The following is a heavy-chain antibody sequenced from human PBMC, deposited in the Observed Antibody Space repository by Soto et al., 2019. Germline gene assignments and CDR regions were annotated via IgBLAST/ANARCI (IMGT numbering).Heavy chain of an antibody. Sequence: PGGSLRLSCAASGFTFSSYGMHWVLQAPGKGLEWVAVISYDGSNKYYADSVKGRFTISRDNSKNTLYLQMNSLRAEDTAVYYCAKDGPREGWYVSHYYYMDVCGKGTTVTVSS. CDR3: AKDGPREGWYVSHYYYMDV. CDR1: GFTFSSYG. V-gene: IGHV3-30*18. D-gene: IGHD6-19*01. J-gene: IGHJ6*03. CDR2: ISYDGSNK.